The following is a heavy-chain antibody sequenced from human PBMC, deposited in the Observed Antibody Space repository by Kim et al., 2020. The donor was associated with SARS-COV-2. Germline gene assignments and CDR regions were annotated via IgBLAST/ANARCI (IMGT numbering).Heavy chain of an antibody. CDR1: GFTFSSYA. V-gene: IGHV3-23*01. D-gene: IGHD5-18*01. J-gene: IGHJ4*02. CDR3: AKVGGVRGYSYANDY. CDR2: ISGSGGST. Sequence: GGSLRLSCAASGFTFSSYAMSWVRQAPGKGLEWVSAISGSGGSTYYADSVKGRFTISRDNSKNTLYLQMNSLRAEDTAVYYCAKVGGVRGYSYANDYWGQGTLVTVSS.